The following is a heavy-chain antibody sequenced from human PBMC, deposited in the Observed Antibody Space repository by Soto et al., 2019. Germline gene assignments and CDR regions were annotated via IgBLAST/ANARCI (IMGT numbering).Heavy chain of an antibody. CDR3: AVVSSIAARGDDAFDI. V-gene: IGHV5-51*01. Sequence: GESLKISCKGSGYSFTSYWIGWVRQMPGKGLEWMGIIYPGDSDTRYSPSFQGQVTISADKSISTAYLQWSSLKASDAAMYYCAVVSSIAARGDDAFDIWGQGTMVTVSS. J-gene: IGHJ3*02. CDR1: GYSFTSYW. CDR2: IYPGDSDT. D-gene: IGHD6-6*01.